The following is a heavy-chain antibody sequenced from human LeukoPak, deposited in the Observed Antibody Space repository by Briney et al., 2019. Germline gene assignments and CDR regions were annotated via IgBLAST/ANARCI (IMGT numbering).Heavy chain of an antibody. CDR2: MNPNSAKT. CDR1: GYTFTTYD. J-gene: IGHJ4*02. D-gene: IGHD1-26*01. V-gene: IGHV1-8*01. Sequence: ASVTVSCKASGYTFTTYDINWVRQAPGQGLEWMGWMNPNSAKTGYAQKFQGRVTMTMDPSINTAYMELSSLRSEDTAVYYCARVNGAVDYWGQGTLVTVSS. CDR3: ARVNGAVDY.